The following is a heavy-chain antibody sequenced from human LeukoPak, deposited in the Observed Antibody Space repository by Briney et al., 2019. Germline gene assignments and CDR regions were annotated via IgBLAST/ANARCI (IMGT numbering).Heavy chain of an antibody. D-gene: IGHD6-6*01. V-gene: IGHV4-39*01. CDR1: GDSIRSSSYY. Sequence: SETLSLTCTVSGDSIRSSSYYWGWIRQPPGKGLEWIGNIYYSGSTYYNPSLKSRVTISVDTPKNQFSLKVNFVTSADTAVYYCARHSSSSGAKIDYWGQGTLVTVSA. J-gene: IGHJ4*02. CDR3: ARHSSSSGAKIDY. CDR2: IYYSGST.